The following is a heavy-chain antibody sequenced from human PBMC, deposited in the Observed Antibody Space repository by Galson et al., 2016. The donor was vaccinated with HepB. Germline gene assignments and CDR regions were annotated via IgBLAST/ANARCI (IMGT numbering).Heavy chain of an antibody. V-gene: IGHV3-30*18. D-gene: IGHD1-26*01. J-gene: IGHJ4*02. CDR1: GFTFIGFG. CDR2: ISYDGSNK. Sequence: SLRLSCATSGFTFIGFGLHWVRQAPGKGLEWVALISYDGSNKYYADSVKGRFTISRDKTKNSVYLQMNSLRVEDTAVYFCAKDQDPAIVGATEIDHWGQGTLVTVSS. CDR3: AKDQDPAIVGATEIDH.